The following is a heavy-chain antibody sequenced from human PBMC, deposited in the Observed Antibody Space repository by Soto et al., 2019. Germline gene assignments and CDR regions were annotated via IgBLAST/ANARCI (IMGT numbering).Heavy chain of an antibody. CDR1: GFTFSNYS. V-gene: IGHV3-74*01. D-gene: IGHD1-20*01. Sequence: EVQLVESGGGLVQPGGSLRLSCAASGFTFSNYSMHWVRQVPGKGLVWVSRVNGDGSSTFYADSVKGRFTISRDNSENRVLLQMNSLRAEDTAVDFCARDNLNRIWGQGTRFTASS. J-gene: IGHJ3*02. CDR2: VNGDGSST. CDR3: ARDNLNRI.